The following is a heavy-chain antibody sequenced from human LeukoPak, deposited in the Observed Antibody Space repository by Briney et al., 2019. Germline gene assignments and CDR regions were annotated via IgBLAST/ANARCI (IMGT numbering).Heavy chain of an antibody. CDR1: GLTFSSHA. CDR3: ARDATSGPLTLTN. J-gene: IGHJ4*02. D-gene: IGHD3-9*01. V-gene: IGHV3-30-3*01. CDR2: ISYDGSNK. Sequence: GRSLRLSCVASGLTFSSHAMHWVRQAPGKGLEWVAVISYDGSNKYYADSVKGRFTISRDSSRHTLYLQMNSLRAEDTAVYYCARDATSGPLTLTNWGQGTLVTVSS.